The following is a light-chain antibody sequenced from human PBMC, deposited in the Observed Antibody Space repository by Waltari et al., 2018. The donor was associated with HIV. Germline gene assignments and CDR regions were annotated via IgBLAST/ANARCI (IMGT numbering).Light chain of an antibody. J-gene: IGLJ2*01. CDR3: QVWASNSAYVV. Sequence: YELTQPPSVPGAPGQTGTITCGGDDIGVRSVHWYQQKAGPAPVLVFDEDTDRPSGIPERFSGSKSGNTATLTISRVEAGDEADYYCQVWASNSAYVVFGGRTKLTVL. CDR2: EDT. V-gene: IGLV3-21*02. CDR1: DIGVRS.